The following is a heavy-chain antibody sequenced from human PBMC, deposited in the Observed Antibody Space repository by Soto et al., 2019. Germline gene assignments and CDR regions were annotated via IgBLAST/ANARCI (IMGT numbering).Heavy chain of an antibody. J-gene: IGHJ4*02. V-gene: IGHV4-61*01. D-gene: IGHD4-17*01. CDR3: ARTTAVPNTLRSRYFFDY. CDR2: VYYSGTT. Sequence: PSETLSLTCSVSGGSVSDKTYYWSWIRQPPGKRLEWIGYVYYSGTTNHNPSLKSRVTIPVDLSKNRFSLRLSSVTTADTALYYCARTTAVPNTLRSRYFFDYWGQGTLVTVSS. CDR1: GGSVSDKTYY.